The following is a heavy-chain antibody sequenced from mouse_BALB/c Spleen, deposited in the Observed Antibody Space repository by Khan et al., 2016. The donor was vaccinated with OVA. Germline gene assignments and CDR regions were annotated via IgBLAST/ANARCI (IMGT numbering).Heavy chain of an antibody. V-gene: IGHV5-9*02. CDR3: ARPSYYGNPWFTY. J-gene: IGHJ3*01. Sequence: EVELVESGGGLVKPGGSLKLSCAPSGFAFSSYDMSWVRQTPEKRLEWVATISGTGIYTYYPDSVNGRFTISRDNARNTLYLQMSSLRSEDTALYYCARPSYYGNPWFTYWGQGTLVTVSA. CDR1: GFAFSSYD. D-gene: IGHD2-10*01. CDR2: ISGTGIYT.